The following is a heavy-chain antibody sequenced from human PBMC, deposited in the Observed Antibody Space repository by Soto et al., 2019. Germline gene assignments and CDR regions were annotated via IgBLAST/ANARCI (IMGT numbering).Heavy chain of an antibody. V-gene: IGHV4-34*01. CDR2: INHSGST. J-gene: IGHJ6*02. CDR1: GGSFSGYY. D-gene: IGHD4-17*01. CDR3: ASLPKVTRGADV. Sequence: SETLSLTCAFYGGSFSGYYWSWIRQPPGKGLEWIGEINHSGSTNYNPSLKSRVTISVDTSKNQFSLKLSSVTAADTAVYYCASLPKVTRGADVWGQGTTVTVSS.